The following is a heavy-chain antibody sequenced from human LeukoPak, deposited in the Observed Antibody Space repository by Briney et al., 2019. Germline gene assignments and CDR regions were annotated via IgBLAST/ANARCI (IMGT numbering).Heavy chain of an antibody. D-gene: IGHD4-17*01. J-gene: IGHJ4*02. CDR2: INSNTGDT. Sequence: ASVKVSCKASGYTFTGYYLHWVRQAPGQGLEWMGWINSNTGDTTYAQKFQGRVTMTRDTSMSTAYMDLNRLTFDDTATYYCARGDYVDYGSFDYWGRGTLVTVSS. CDR1: GYTFTGYY. CDR3: ARGDYVDYGSFDY. V-gene: IGHV1-2*02.